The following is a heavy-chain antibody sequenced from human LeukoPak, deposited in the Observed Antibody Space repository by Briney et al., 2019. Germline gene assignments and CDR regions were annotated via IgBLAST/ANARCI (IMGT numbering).Heavy chain of an antibody. D-gene: IGHD6-19*01. CDR1: GFTFSNYA. J-gene: IGHJ4*02. V-gene: IGHV3-23*01. CDR3: ANGKSEYSGGWPRGTF. CDR2: LSGSGATT. Sequence: GGSLRLSCAASGFTFSNYAMIWVRQAPGKGLEWVSALSGSGATTYYADSVKGRFTTSRDNSKKTLYLQMNSLRAEDTAFYYCANGKSEYSGGWPRGTFWGQGTLVTVSS.